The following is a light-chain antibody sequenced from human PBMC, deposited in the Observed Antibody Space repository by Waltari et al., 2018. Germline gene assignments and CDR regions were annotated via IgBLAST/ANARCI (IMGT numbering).Light chain of an antibody. CDR3: QQRSNWPELT. V-gene: IGKV3-11*01. CDR2: DAS. J-gene: IGKJ4*01. Sequence: ELVLTQSPATLSLSPGERATLSCRASQSVSSYLAWYQQKPGQAPRLLIYDASNRATGIPARFSGSGSVTDFTLTISSLEPEDFAVYYCQQRSNWPELTFGGGTKVEIK. CDR1: QSVSSY.